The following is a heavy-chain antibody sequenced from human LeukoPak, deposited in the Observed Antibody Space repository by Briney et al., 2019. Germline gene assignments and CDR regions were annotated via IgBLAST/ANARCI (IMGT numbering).Heavy chain of an antibody. Sequence: GGSLRLSCAASGFTFSSYGMHWVRQAPGKGLDWVAVIWYDGSNPDYADSVKGRFTISRDNSKNTPYLQMNSLRAEDTAVSYCGREKHSSGIVGAADAFDIWGQGTMVTVSS. V-gene: IGHV3-33*01. CDR2: IWYDGSNP. CDR1: GFTFSSYG. J-gene: IGHJ3*02. D-gene: IGHD1-26*01. CDR3: GREKHSSGIVGAADAFDI.